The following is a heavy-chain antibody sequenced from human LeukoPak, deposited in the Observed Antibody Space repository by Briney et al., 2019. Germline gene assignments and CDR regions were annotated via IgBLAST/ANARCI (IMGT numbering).Heavy chain of an antibody. CDR2: IYYSGST. Sequence: SETLSLTCTVSGGSISSYYWSWIRQPPGKGLEWIGYIYYSGSTNYNPSLKSRVTISVDTSKNQFSLKLSSVTAADTAVYYCARSRYGDYAGDYWGQGTLVTVSS. CDR3: ARSRYGDYAGDY. D-gene: IGHD4-17*01. V-gene: IGHV4-59*01. J-gene: IGHJ4*02. CDR1: GGSISSYY.